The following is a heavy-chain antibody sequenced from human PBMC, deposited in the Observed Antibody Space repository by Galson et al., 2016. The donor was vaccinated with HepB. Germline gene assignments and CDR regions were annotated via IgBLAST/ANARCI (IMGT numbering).Heavy chain of an antibody. J-gene: IGHJ2*01. CDR1: GYRFSDYW. CDR3: ARGGSYPQSYFYFDL. V-gene: IGHV5-51*01. CDR2: VHPGGSDT. D-gene: IGHD3-16*02. Sequence: QSGAEVKKPGESPRISCKGSGYRFSDYWIGWMRQLPGKGLEWMGIVHPGGSDTRYSPSFQGQVIISADKSTDIAYMECRSLKASDSSTYFCARGGSYPQSYFYFDLWGRGTLVSV.